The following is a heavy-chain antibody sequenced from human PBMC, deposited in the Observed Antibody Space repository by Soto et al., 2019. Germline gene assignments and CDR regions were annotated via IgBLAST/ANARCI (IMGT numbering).Heavy chain of an antibody. CDR3: ATREQHVVGATSAAFDY. CDR1: GFTFSSYA. V-gene: IGHV3-23*01. J-gene: IGHJ4*02. CDR2: ISGSGCST. D-gene: IGHD1-26*01. Sequence: GGSLRLSCAASGFTFSSYAMSWVRQAPGKGLEWVSAISGSGCSTYYADSVKGLFTISRDNSKNTLYLQMNSLRAEDTAVYYCATREQHVVGATSAAFDYWGQGTLVTVSS.